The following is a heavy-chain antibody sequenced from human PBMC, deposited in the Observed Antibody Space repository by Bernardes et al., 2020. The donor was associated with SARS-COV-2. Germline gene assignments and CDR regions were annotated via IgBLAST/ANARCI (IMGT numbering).Heavy chain of an antibody. Sequence: SETLSLTCTVSGGSISTSTYYWGWIRPSPGKGLEWIGTIYYTGSTYYNPSLKSRVTISVDTSKNQFSLRLTSVTAADTSVYYCARAPPEAVAGMGLFDSWGQGTLVTVSS. D-gene: IGHD6-19*01. CDR3: ARAPPEAVAGMGLFDS. J-gene: IGHJ4*02. CDR1: GGSISTSTYY. V-gene: IGHV4-39*01. CDR2: IYYTGST.